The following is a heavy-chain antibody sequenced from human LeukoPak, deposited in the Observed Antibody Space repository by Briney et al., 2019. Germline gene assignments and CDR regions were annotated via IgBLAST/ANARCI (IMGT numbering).Heavy chain of an antibody. CDR3: ASCIAAAGFGWFDP. D-gene: IGHD6-13*01. CDR2: INHSGST. V-gene: IGHV4-34*01. Sequence: PSETLSLTCAVYGGSFSGYYWSWIRQPPGKGLEWIGEINHSGSTNYNPSLKSRVTISVDTSKNQFSLKLSSVTAADTAVYYCASCIAAAGFGWFDPWGQGTLVTVSS. J-gene: IGHJ5*02. CDR1: GGSFSGYY.